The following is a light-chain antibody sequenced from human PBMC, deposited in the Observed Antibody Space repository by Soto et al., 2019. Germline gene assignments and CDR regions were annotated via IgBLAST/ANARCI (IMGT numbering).Light chain of an antibody. V-gene: IGLV2-14*01. J-gene: IGLJ3*02. CDR1: SSDVGGYTY. CDR2: EVT. CDR3: NSYTSSSTLWV. Sequence: QSALTQPASVSGSPGQSITISCTGTSSDVGGYTYVSWYQQHPGKAPKLMIYEVTNRPSGVSNRFSGSKSGNTASLTISGLQAEDEADYYCNSYTSSSTLWVFGGGTKLTVL.